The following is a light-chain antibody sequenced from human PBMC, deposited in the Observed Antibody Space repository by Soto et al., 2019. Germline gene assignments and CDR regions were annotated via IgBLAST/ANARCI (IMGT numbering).Light chain of an antibody. Sequence: QSVLTQPRSVSGSPGQSVTISCTGTNSDVGGYDYVSWYQQHPGKAPKVMIYDVSRRPSGVPDRFSGSKSGNTASLTISGLQAEDEADYYCCSDVINYPFWVFGGGTKLTVL. CDR1: NSDVGGYDY. CDR3: CSDVINYPFWV. V-gene: IGLV2-11*01. J-gene: IGLJ3*02. CDR2: DVS.